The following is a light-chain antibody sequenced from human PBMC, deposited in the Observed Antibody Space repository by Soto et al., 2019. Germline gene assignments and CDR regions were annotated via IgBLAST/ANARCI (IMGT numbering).Light chain of an antibody. V-gene: IGLV6-57*04. CDR1: SGSIASNY. J-gene: IGLJ2*01. Sequence: NFMLTQPHSVSESPGKTVTISCTRSSGSIASNYLQWYQQRPGSTPTTVIYEDNQRPSGVPDRFSGSIDSSSNSASLTISGLKTEYEADYYCQSYDSSNPVVFGGGTKVTVL. CDR3: QSYDSSNPVV. CDR2: EDN.